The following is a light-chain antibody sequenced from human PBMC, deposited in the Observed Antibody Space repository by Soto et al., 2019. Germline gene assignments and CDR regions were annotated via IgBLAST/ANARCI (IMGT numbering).Light chain of an antibody. CDR1: QSISNY. CDR3: QQSYSTPPWT. Sequence: DIQMTQSPSSLSASVGDRVTITCRASQSISNYLNWYQQKPGKAPELLIYAASTLQSGVPSRFSGRGSGTDFILTISSLQPEDFATYYCQQSYSTPPWTFGQGTKVKL. V-gene: IGKV1-39*01. CDR2: AAS. J-gene: IGKJ1*01.